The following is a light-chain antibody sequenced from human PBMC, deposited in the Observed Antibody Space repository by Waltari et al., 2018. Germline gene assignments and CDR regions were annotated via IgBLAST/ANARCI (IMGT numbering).Light chain of an antibody. V-gene: IGKV1-5*03. J-gene: IGKJ1*01. CDR2: KAS. CDR3: QQYNSYPWT. Sequence: DIQMTQSPSTLSASVGDRVTITCRASQSISSWLAWYQQKPGKAPKLLIYKASSVESGVPSRFSGSGSGTEFTLAISSLQPDDFATYYCQQYNSYPWTFGQGTKVEIK. CDR1: QSISSW.